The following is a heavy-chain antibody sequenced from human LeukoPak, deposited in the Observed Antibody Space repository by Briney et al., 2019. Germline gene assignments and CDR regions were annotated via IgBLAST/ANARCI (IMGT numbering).Heavy chain of an antibody. CDR2: IYCSGST. CDR1: GGSISSYY. J-gene: IGHJ3*02. D-gene: IGHD6-6*01. CDR3: ARVGGYSSSSFGLPWVRDDAFDI. Sequence: SETLSLTCTVSGGSISSYYWSWIRQPPGKGLEWIGYIYCSGSTNYNPSLKSRVTISVDTSKNQFSLKLSSVTAADTAVYYCARVGGYSSSSFGLPWVRDDAFDIWGQGTMVTVSS. V-gene: IGHV4-59*01.